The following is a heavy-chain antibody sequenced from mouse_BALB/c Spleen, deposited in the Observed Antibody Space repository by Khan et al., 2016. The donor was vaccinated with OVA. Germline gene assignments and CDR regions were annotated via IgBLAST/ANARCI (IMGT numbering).Heavy chain of an antibody. V-gene: IGHV5-6*01. CDR3: ARLAYYYDSEGFAY. Sequence: EVELVESGGDLVKPEGSLKLSCAASGFTFSTYGMSWVRQTPDKRLEWVATISSGGSYTYYPDSVQGRSTISRDNAKNTLYLQMSSLKSEDTAMFYCARLAYYYDSEGFAYWGQGTLVTVSA. CDR2: ISSGGSYT. CDR1: GFTFSTYG. J-gene: IGHJ3*01. D-gene: IGHD1-1*01.